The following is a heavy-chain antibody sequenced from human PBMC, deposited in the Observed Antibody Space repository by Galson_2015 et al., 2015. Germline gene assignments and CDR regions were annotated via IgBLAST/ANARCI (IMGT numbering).Heavy chain of an antibody. Sequence: SLRLSCAASGFPFSSYTMNWVRQAPGKGLQWVSSISGRSTFIFYSDLVKGRFTISRDNAKNSLSLQMNSLRGDDTAVYYCTRHLGIGSGSPEFWGQGTLVAVSS. CDR2: ISGRSTFI. J-gene: IGHJ4*02. V-gene: IGHV3-21*01. CDR3: TRHLGIGSGSPEF. CDR1: GFPFSSYT. D-gene: IGHD7-27*01.